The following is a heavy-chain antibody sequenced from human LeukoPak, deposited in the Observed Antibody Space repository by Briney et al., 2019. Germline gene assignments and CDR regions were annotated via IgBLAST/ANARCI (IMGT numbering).Heavy chain of an antibody. CDR2: IYYSGST. V-gene: IGHV4-59*01. CDR3: ARVYYDFNWFDP. CDR1: GGSINYYY. D-gene: IGHD3-3*01. Sequence: SETLSLTCTVSGGSINYYYWSWIRQPPGKGLEWIGYIYYSGSTNYNPSLKSRVTISVDTSKNQFSLKLSSVTAADTAVYYCARVYYDFNWFDPWGQGTLVTVSS. J-gene: IGHJ5*02.